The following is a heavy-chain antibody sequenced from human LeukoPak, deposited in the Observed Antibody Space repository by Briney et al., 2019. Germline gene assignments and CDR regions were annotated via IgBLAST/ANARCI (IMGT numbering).Heavy chain of an antibody. CDR2: INHSGST. CDR3: ARAGPVRGAYYMDV. Sequence: PSETLSLTCAVYGGSFSGYYWSWIRQPPGKGLEWIGEINHSGSTNYNPSLKSRVTISVDTSKNQFSLKLSSVTAVDTAVYYCARAGPVRGAYYMDVWGKGTTVTVSS. D-gene: IGHD3-10*01. V-gene: IGHV4-34*01. J-gene: IGHJ6*03. CDR1: GGSFSGYY.